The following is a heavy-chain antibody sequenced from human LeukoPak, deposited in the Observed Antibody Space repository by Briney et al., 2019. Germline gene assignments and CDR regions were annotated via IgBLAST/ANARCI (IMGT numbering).Heavy chain of an antibody. Sequence: GGSLRLSCAASGFTFGSFAMHWVRQAPGKGLEWVSYISSSGSTIYYADSVKGRFTISRDNAKNSLYLQMNSLRAEDTAVYYCAELGITMIGGVWGKGTTVTISS. CDR1: GFTFGSFA. D-gene: IGHD3-10*02. CDR3: AELGITMIGGV. CDR2: ISSSGSTI. V-gene: IGHV3-48*03. J-gene: IGHJ6*04.